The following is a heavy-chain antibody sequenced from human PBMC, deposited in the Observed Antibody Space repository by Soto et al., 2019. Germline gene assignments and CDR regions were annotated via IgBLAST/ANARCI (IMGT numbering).Heavy chain of an antibody. Sequence: GGSLKISCKGSGKNFFSHWIAWGAQMPGKGLEWMGIIYPGDSNTRYSPSFQGQVIISADKSISTAYLQWSSLEASDTAMYYCARHVAATGEDYWGQGTMVTVSS. CDR3: ARHVAATGEDY. V-gene: IGHV5-51*01. CDR1: GKNFFSHW. J-gene: IGHJ4*02. D-gene: IGHD6-19*01. CDR2: IYPGDSNT.